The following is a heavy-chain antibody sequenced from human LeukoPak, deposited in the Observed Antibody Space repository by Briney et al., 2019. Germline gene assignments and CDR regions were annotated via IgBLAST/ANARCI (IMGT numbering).Heavy chain of an antibody. D-gene: IGHD6-13*01. V-gene: IGHV4-59*01. CDR1: GGSISSYY. Sequence: SETLSLTCTVSGGSISSYYWSWIRQPPGKGLEWIGYIYYSGSTNYNPSLKSRVTISVDTSKNQFSLKLSSVTAADTAVYYCAKGVASSSWYLGDYWGQGTLVTVSS. CDR2: IYYSGST. J-gene: IGHJ4*02. CDR3: AKGVASSSWYLGDY.